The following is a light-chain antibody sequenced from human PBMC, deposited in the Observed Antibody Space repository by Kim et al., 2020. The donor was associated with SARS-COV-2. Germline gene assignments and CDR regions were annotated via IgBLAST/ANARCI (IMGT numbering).Light chain of an antibody. Sequence: ASVGDRVTITCRTSRSIAGLLAWYQQKPGQAPKLLIYEASTLKSGVPSRFTGSGSGTEFTLTTSSLQPDDFATYYCQQYRSYPWTFGQGTKVDIK. V-gene: IGKV1-5*03. CDR2: EAS. J-gene: IGKJ1*01. CDR1: RSIAGL. CDR3: QQYRSYPWT.